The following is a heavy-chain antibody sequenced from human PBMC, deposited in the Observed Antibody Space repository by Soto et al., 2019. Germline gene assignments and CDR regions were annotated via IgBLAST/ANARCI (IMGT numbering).Heavy chain of an antibody. V-gene: IGHV3-21*01. CDR3: ARSLGVYDYVWGSYRTYGMDV. CDR1: GFTFSGYS. J-gene: IGHJ6*02. Sequence: GGSLRLSCAASGFTFSGYSMNWVRQAPGKGLEWVSSISSSSSYIYYADSVKGRFTISRDNAKNSLYLQMNSLRAEDTAVYYCARSLGVYDYVWGSYRTYGMDVWGQGTTVTVS. D-gene: IGHD3-16*02. CDR2: ISSSSSYI.